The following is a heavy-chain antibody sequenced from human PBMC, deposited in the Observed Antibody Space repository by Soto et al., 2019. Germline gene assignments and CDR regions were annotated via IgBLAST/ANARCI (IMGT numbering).Heavy chain of an antibody. CDR3: ARSVGCTNGVCYGGFDY. CDR2: INAGNGNT. J-gene: IGHJ4*02. Sequence: GASVKASCKASGYTFTSYAMHWVRQAPEQRLEWMGWINAGNGNTKYSQKFQGRVTITRDTSASTAYMELSSLRSEDTAVYYCARSVGCTNGVCYGGFDYWGQGTLVTVSS. D-gene: IGHD2-8*01. V-gene: IGHV1-3*01. CDR1: GYTFTSYA.